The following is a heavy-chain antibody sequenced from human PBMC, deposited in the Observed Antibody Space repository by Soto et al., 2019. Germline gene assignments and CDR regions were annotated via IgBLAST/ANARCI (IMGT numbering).Heavy chain of an antibody. CDR3: ARVRAHSSGYYLFDY. D-gene: IGHD3-22*01. CDR1: GFTFSSYA. CDR2: ISYDGSNK. J-gene: IGHJ4*02. V-gene: IGHV3-30-3*01. Sequence: HPGGSLRLSCAASGFTFSSYAMHWVRQAPGKGLEWVAVISYDGSNKYYADSVKGRFTISRDNSKNTLYLQMNSLRAEDTAVYYCARVRAHSSGYYLFDYWGQGTLVTVSS.